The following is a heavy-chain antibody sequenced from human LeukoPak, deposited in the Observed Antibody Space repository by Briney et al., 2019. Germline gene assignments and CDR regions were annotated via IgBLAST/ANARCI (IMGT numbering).Heavy chain of an antibody. CDR1: GFVFNQHG. CDR3: ASLFDP. V-gene: IGHV3-23*01. Sequence: GGSLRLSCAASGFVFNQHGMSWVRQAPGKGLEWVSAISGSGGSTYYADSVKGRFTISRDNSKNTLYLQMNSLRAEDTAVYYCASLFDPWGQGTLVTVSS. J-gene: IGHJ5*02. CDR2: ISGSGGST.